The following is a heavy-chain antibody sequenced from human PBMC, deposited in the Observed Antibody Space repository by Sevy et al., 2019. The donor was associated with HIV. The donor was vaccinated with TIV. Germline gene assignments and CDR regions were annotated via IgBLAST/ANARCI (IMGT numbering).Heavy chain of an antibody. D-gene: IGHD2-21*02. J-gene: IGHJ4*02. Sequence: RGYLRLSCAASGFTLTSYTMNWVRQAPGKGLEWVASISATGGSTYYADSVKGRFTLSRDVSKGTLYLQMNSLTAEDTAILYCAKSLQKLPFHPHYFDYWGQGTLVTVSS. CDR3: AKSLQKLPFHPHYFDY. V-gene: IGHV3-23*01. CDR2: ISATGGST. CDR1: GFTLTSYT.